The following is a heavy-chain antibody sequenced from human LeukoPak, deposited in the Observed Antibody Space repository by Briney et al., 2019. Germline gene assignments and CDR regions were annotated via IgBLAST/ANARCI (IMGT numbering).Heavy chain of an antibody. J-gene: IGHJ4*02. CDR1: GFTFSSYW. Sequence: PGGSLRLSCAASGFTFSSYWMHWVRQAPGKGLVWVSRINSDGSSTSYADSVKGRFTISRDNAKNTLYLQMNSLRAEDTAVYHCARAAGYCSGGSCYLFDYWGQGTLVTVSS. CDR2: INSDGSST. V-gene: IGHV3-74*01. D-gene: IGHD2-15*01. CDR3: ARAAGYCSGGSCYLFDY.